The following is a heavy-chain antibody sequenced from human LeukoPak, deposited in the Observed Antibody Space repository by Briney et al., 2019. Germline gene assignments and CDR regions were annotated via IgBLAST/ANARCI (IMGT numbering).Heavy chain of an antibody. J-gene: IGHJ6*02. D-gene: IGHD3-10*01. Sequence: PGGSLRLSCAASRFTFSSYVMSWVRQAPGKGLECVSAISGSGRSTYYADSVKGRFTISRDNSKNTLYLQTNSLRAEDTAVYYCARVSGTIRVWPQPFGDGMDVWGQGTTVTVSS. CDR1: RFTFSSYV. V-gene: IGHV3-23*01. CDR2: ISGSGRST. CDR3: ARVSGTIRVWPQPFGDGMDV.